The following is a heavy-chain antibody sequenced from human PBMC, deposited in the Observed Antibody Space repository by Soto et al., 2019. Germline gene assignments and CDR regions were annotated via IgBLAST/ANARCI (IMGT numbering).Heavy chain of an antibody. V-gene: IGHV1-8*01. CDR3: AKQLWFGDYYWFAP. CDR1: GYTFTSYD. D-gene: IGHD3-10*01. J-gene: IGHJ5*02. CDR2: MNPNSGNT. Sequence: ASVKVSCKASGYTFTSYDINWVRQATGQGLEWMGWMNPNSGNTGYAQKFQGRVTMTRNTSISTAYMELSSLRSEDTAVYYCAKQLWFGDYYWFAPWGQVTLSTVXS.